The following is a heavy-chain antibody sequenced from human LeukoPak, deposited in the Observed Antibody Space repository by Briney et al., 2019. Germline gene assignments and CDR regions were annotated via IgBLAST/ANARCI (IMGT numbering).Heavy chain of an antibody. CDR3: ARERDYGDYGGYFYDY. Sequence: PGGSLRLSCAASGFTFSSYWMSWVRQAPGKGLEWVANIKQDGSEKYYVDSVKGRFTISRDNAKNSLYLQMNSLRAEDTAVYYCARERDYGDYGGYFYDYWGQGTLVTVSS. CDR1: GFTFSSYW. V-gene: IGHV3-7*01. J-gene: IGHJ4*02. CDR2: IKQDGSEK. D-gene: IGHD4-17*01.